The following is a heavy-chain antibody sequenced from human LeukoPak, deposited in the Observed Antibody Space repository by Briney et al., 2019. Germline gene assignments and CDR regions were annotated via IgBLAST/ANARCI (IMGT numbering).Heavy chain of an antibody. D-gene: IGHD6-13*01. CDR1: GYSISSGYY. V-gene: IGHV4-38-2*01. J-gene: IGHJ5*02. Sequence: PSETLSLTCAVSGYSISSGYYWGWIRQPPGKGLEWIGEINHSGSTNYNPSLKSRVTMSVDTSKNQTSLKLSSVTAADTAVYYCARLGNSWRLSWFDPWGQGTLVTVSS. CDR3: ARLGNSWRLSWFDP. CDR2: INHSGST.